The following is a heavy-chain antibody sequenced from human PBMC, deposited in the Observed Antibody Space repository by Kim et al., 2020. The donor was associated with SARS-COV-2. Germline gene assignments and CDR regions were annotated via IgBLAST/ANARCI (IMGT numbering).Heavy chain of an antibody. D-gene: IGHD6-13*01. CDR3: ARDAAAGLFDY. CDR2: YN. V-gene: IGHV6-1*01. Sequence: YNDYAASVRGRIRINPDTSKNQSSLQLNSVTPEDTAVYYCARDAAAGLFDYWGQGILVTVSS. J-gene: IGHJ4*02.